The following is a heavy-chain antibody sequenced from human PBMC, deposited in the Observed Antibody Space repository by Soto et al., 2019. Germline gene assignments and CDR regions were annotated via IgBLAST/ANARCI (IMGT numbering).Heavy chain of an antibody. J-gene: IGHJ4*02. D-gene: IGHD3-10*01. Sequence: EVQLVESGGGLVQPGGSLRLSCAASGFTFSSYWMHWVRQAPGKGPVWVARINSDGSSISYADSVKGRFTIARDNAKNTLYLQINSLRAEDTAVYYCAKRTSMSGNYYFDYWGQGILVTVSS. CDR1: GFTFSSYW. CDR3: AKRTSMSGNYYFDY. CDR2: INSDGSSI. V-gene: IGHV3-74*01.